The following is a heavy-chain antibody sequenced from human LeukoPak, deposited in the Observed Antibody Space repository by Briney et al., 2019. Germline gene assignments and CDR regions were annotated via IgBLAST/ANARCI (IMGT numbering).Heavy chain of an antibody. D-gene: IGHD6-13*01. Sequence: GGSLRLSCAVSGFTFSRYDMNWVRQAPGKGLDWVALISYDGSQKYFADSVKGRFTISRDNSKNTLYLQMNSLRAEDTAVYYCSRVGAAARDAFDIWGQGTMVTVSS. CDR3: SRVGAAARDAFDI. CDR2: ISYDGSQK. CDR1: GFTFSRYD. J-gene: IGHJ3*02. V-gene: IGHV3-30*04.